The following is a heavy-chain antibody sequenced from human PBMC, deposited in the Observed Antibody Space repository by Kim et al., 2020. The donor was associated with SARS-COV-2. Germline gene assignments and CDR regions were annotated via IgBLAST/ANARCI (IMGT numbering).Heavy chain of an antibody. J-gene: IGHJ4*02. Sequence: NPSLKRRVTISVDTSKNQFSLKLSSVTAADTAVYYCAREEGRIAAAIDYWGQGTLVTVSS. CDR3: AREEGRIAAAIDY. D-gene: IGHD6-13*01. V-gene: IGHV4-30-2*05.